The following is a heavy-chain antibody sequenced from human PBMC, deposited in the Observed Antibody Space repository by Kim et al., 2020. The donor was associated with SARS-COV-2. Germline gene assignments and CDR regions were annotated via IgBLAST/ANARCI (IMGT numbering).Heavy chain of an antibody. CDR3: ARDLGVRGPRRPFDY. D-gene: IGHD3-10*01. J-gene: IGHJ4*02. Sequence: DAVEGRFTISTHNAKNSLYLQVNSLRAEDTAVYYCARDLGVRGPRRPFDYWGQGTLVTVSS. V-gene: IGHV3-11*04.